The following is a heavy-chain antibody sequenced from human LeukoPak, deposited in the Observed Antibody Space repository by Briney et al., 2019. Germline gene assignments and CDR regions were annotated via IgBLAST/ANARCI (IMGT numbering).Heavy chain of an antibody. J-gene: IGHJ4*02. CDR2: INPNSGGT. D-gene: IGHD4-23*01. V-gene: IGHV1-2*04. CDR3: ARDSPDYGGNSPGDY. Sequence: GASVKVSCKASGYTFTGYYMHWVRQAPGQGLEWMGWINPNSGGTNYAQKFQGWVTMTRDTSISTAYMELSRLRSDDTAVYYCARDSPDYGGNSPGDYWGQGTLVTVSS. CDR1: GYTFTGYY.